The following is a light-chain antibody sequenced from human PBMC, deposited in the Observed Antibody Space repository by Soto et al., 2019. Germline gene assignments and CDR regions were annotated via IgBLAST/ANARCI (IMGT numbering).Light chain of an antibody. CDR2: DAS. CDR1: QSVSSSY. Sequence: ESVLTQSPGTLSLSPGDRATLSCRASQSVSSSYLAWYQQKPGQAPRLLIYDASSRATGIPDRFSGSGSGTDFTFIISRLEPEDFAVYYCQQYGRSPWTFGQGTKVDIK. V-gene: IGKV3-20*01. CDR3: QQYGRSPWT. J-gene: IGKJ1*01.